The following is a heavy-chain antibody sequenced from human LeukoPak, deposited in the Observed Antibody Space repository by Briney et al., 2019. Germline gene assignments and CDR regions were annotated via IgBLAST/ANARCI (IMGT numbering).Heavy chain of an antibody. CDR2: ISYDGSNK. J-gene: IGHJ4*02. Sequence: GGSLRLSCAASGFTFSSYGMHWVRQAPGKGLEWVAVISYDGSNKYYADSVKGRFTISRDNSKNTLYLQMNSLRAEDTAVYYCAKPIRDILTGYCFDYWGQGTLVTVSS. V-gene: IGHV3-30*18. CDR3: AKPIRDILTGYCFDY. CDR1: GFTFSSYG. D-gene: IGHD3-9*01.